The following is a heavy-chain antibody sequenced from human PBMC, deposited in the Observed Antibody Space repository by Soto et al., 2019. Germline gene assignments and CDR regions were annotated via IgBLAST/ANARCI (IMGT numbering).Heavy chain of an antibody. CDR2: IYYSGST. CDR1: GGSISSGGYY. J-gene: IGHJ5*02. Sequence: TLSLTCTVSGGSISSGGYYWSWIRQHPGKGLEWIGYIYYSGSTYYNPSLKSRVTISVDTSKNQFSLKLSSVTAADTAVYYCARVNEGRWFDPWGQGTLVTAPQ. V-gene: IGHV4-31*03. CDR3: ARVNEGRWFDP.